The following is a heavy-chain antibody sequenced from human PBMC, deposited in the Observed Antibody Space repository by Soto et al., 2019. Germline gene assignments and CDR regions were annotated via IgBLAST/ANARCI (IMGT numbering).Heavy chain of an antibody. J-gene: IGHJ5*02. D-gene: IGHD2-8*01. Sequence: EVQLLQSGGGLVQPGGSLRLSCAASGFTFNNYAMNWVRQAPGKGLEWVSVISGRGDSTNHADSVKGRFTISRDSSKNTLYLQMNSLRAEDTAVYYCAKEADPREMGDWFDRWGQGTLVTVSS. CDR1: GFTFNNYA. CDR3: AKEADPREMGDWFDR. V-gene: IGHV3-23*01. CDR2: ISGRGDST.